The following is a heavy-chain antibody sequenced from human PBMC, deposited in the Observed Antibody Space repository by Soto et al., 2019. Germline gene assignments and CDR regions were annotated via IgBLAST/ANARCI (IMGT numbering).Heavy chain of an antibody. CDR2: ISGSGGST. V-gene: IGHV3-23*01. Sequence: PGGSLRLSCAASGFTFSSYAMSWVRQAPGKGLEWVSAISGSGGSTYYADSVKGRFTISRDNSKNTLYLQMNSLRAEDTAVYYCAKLRDVVVTAIEGHNWFDPWGQGTLVTVSS. CDR3: AKLRDVVVTAIEGHNWFDP. J-gene: IGHJ5*02. CDR1: GFTFSSYA. D-gene: IGHD2-21*02.